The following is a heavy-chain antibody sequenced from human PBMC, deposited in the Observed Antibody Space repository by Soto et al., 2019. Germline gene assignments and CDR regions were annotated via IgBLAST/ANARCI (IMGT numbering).Heavy chain of an antibody. D-gene: IGHD4-17*01. Sequence: QVQLQESGPGLVKPSETLSLICTVSAGSSNSYYWSWIRQPPGKGLEWIGYVYNSGSTYYNPSLKRLVSISLDTSKIQFSLYLNSMTAADTAVYFCARAGIRDYGDYYNSDSWGQGTLVTVSS. CDR3: ARAGIRDYGDYYNSDS. CDR1: AGSSNSYY. V-gene: IGHV4-59*01. J-gene: IGHJ4*02. CDR2: VYNSGST.